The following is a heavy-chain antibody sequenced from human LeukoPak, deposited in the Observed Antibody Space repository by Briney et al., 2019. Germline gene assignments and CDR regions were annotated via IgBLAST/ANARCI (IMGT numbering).Heavy chain of an antibody. Sequence: ASVKVSCKASGFPLNTYGISWVGQAPGHGLEWMGWISAYDGRTNYAQRFQGRVTLTVDTPTTTVSMELRSLRSDDTAVYYCARDGPFYIGCPRNWADPWGQGTLVTVSS. V-gene: IGHV1-18*01. CDR3: ARDGPFYIGCPRNWADP. D-gene: IGHD2-15*01. CDR1: GFPLNTYG. CDR2: ISAYDGRT. J-gene: IGHJ5*02.